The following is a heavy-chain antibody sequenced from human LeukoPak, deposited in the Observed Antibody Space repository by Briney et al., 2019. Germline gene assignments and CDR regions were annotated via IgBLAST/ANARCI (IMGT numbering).Heavy chain of an antibody. D-gene: IGHD6-6*01. CDR3: ARVRSDVLGSSSSISDY. V-gene: IGHV4-30-4*08. Sequence: LRLSCAASGFTFSSYAMSWVRQPPGKGLEWIGYIFYRGSTFYNPSLKSRLTISVDTSKNQFSLKLSSVTAADTAVYYCARVRSDVLGSSSSISDYWGQGTLVIVSS. J-gene: IGHJ4*02. CDR1: GFTFSSYA. CDR2: IFYRGST.